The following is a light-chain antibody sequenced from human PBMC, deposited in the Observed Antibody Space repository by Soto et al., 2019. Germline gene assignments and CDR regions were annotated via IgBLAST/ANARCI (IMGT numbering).Light chain of an antibody. CDR2: DTS. V-gene: IGLV7-46*01. Sequence: QAVVTREPSLTGSPGGTVTLTCGSSTGAVPIGHYPSWFQQKPGQARRTLIYDTSDKHSWTPARFSGSLLGGKAALTLSGAQPEDEAEYYCLLSYSGAFYVFGTGTKVTVL. J-gene: IGLJ1*01. CDR1: TGAVPIGHY. CDR3: LLSYSGAFYV.